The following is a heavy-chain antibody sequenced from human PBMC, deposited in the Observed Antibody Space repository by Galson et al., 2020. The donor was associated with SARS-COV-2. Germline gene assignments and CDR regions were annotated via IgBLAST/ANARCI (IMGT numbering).Heavy chain of an antibody. D-gene: IGHD4-17*01. Sequence: SETLSLTCTVSGGFINTDYWSWIRQPPGKGLEWIGSIYYTGSTNYNPSLKSRVTTSVAMSKNQFTLKLSSVTTADTAIYYCAREVEYGDTSGDWYFDLWGRGTRVTVSS. J-gene: IGHJ2*01. CDR1: GGFINTDY. V-gene: IGHV4-59*01. CDR2: IYYTGST. CDR3: AREVEYGDTSGDWYFDL.